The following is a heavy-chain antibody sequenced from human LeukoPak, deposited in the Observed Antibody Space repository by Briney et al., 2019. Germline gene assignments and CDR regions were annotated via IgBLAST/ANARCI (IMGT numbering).Heavy chain of an antibody. CDR1: GLNFRSYG. D-gene: IGHD3-10*02. J-gene: IGHJ6*04. Sequence: RGSLRLSCAASGLNFRSYGMRWVRQAPGKGLEWGSVIGGSGGNTDYADSVKGRVTISTDNSKNTMYLQMNSLRAEDTAVYYCAELGITMIGGVWGKGATVTISS. CDR3: AELGITMIGGV. V-gene: IGHV3-23*01. CDR2: IGGSGGNT.